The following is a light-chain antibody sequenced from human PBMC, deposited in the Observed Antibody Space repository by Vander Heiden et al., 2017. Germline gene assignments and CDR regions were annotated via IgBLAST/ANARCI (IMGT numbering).Light chain of an antibody. CDR3: QQSYSTLRT. CDR2: AAS. J-gene: IGKJ1*01. V-gene: IGKV1-39*01. CDR1: QSISSY. Sequence: DIQMTQSPSSLSASVGDRVTITCRASQSISSYLNWYQQKPGKAPKLLIYAASSLQSGVPSRFSGSGSGREFTLTISSLQPEDFATYYCQQSYSTLRTFGQGTKVEIK.